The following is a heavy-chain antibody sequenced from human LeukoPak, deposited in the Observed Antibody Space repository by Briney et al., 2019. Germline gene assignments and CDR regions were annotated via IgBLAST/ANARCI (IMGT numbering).Heavy chain of an antibody. CDR3: ARDPGPSTGWYVEYFDP. CDR1: GYTFTSYG. V-gene: IGHV1-18*01. D-gene: IGHD6-19*01. CDR2: ISAVNGIT. J-gene: IGHJ5*02. Sequence: EASVKVSCKASGYTFTSYGISWVRQAPGQGLEWRGWISAVNGITKYAQKFQGRVTLTTDSSTSTAYMELTSLRSDDTAVFYCARDPGPSTGWYVEYFDPWGQGTPVTVSS.